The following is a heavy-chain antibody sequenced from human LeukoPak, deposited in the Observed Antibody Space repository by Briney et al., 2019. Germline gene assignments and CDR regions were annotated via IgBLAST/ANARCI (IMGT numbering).Heavy chain of an antibody. CDR1: GFTFSSYA. D-gene: IGHD3-9*01. CDR2: ISGSGGST. J-gene: IGHJ4*02. Sequence: GGSLRLSCAASGFTFSSYAMSWVRQAPGKGLEWVSAISGSGGSTYYADSVKGRFTISRDNAKNTLYLQMNSLRAEDTAVYYCAGAPILTGYSDYFDYWGRGTLVTVSS. CDR3: AGAPILTGYSDYFDY. V-gene: IGHV3-23*01.